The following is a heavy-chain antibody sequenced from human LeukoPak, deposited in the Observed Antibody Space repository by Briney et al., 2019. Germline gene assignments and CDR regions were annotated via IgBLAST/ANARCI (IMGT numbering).Heavy chain of an antibody. CDR3: AKDLNRYYYDSSGYRTDAFDI. CDR1: GFTFSSYG. CDR2: IRYDGSNK. D-gene: IGHD3-22*01. J-gene: IGHJ3*02. Sequence: AGGSLRLSCAASGFTFSSYGMYWVRQAPGKGLEWVAFIRYDGSNKYYADSVKGRFTISRDNSKNTLYLQMNSLRAEDTAVYYCAKDLNRYYYDSSGYRTDAFDIWGQGTMVTVSS. V-gene: IGHV3-30*02.